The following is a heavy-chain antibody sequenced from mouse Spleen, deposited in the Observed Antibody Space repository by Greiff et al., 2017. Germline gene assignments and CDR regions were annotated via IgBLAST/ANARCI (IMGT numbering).Heavy chain of an antibody. V-gene: IGHV5-17*01. CDR3: ATGDSNYFDY. CDR2: ISSGSSTI. J-gene: IGHJ2*01. CDR1: GFTFSDYG. D-gene: IGHD2-5*01. Sequence: EVNVVESGGGLVKPGGSLKLSCAASGFTFSDYGMHWVRQAPEKGLEWVAYISSGSSTIYYADTVKGRFTISRDNAKNTLFLQMTSLRSEDTAMYYCATGDSNYFDYWGQGTTLTVSS.